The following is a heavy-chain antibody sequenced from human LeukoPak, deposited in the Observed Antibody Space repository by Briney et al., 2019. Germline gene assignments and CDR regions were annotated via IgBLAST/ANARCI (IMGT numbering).Heavy chain of an antibody. Sequence: GGSLRLSCAASGFTFRNCAMHWVRQAPGKGLEWVAVISYDGSNKYYADSVKGRFTISRDNSKNTLYLQMNSLRAEDTAVYYCARGGTYYDILTGYYGVDYWGQGTLVTVSS. CDR3: ARGGTYYDILTGYYGVDY. CDR1: GFTFRNCA. V-gene: IGHV3-30*19. D-gene: IGHD3-9*01. CDR2: ISYDGSNK. J-gene: IGHJ4*02.